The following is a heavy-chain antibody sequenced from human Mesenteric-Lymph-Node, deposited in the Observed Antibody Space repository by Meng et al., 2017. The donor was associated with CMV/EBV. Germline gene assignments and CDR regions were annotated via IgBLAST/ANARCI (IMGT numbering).Heavy chain of an antibody. CDR1: GVSLRSSDYY. CDR2: IKYTGST. Sequence: LTCMVSGVSLRSSDYYWNWIRQHPGKGLEWIGYIKYTGSTSRNPSLESRITMSLDTSKNHFSLRLNSVTAADTAMYYCARGPSWRPDFWGQGTLVTVSS. J-gene: IGHJ4*02. V-gene: IGHV4-31*03. CDR3: ARGPSWRPDF.